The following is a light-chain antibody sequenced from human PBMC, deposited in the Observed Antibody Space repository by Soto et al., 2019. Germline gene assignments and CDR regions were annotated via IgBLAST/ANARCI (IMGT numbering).Light chain of an antibody. V-gene: IGKV1-27*01. Sequence: DIQMTQSPSSLSASVGDRVTITCRASQGISNYLAWYQQKPGKVPKLLIYSASTLQSGVPSRFSGSESGTDFTLTIRSLQPEDVATYYCQKYNSVPVTFGQGTQLEIK. J-gene: IGKJ5*01. CDR2: SAS. CDR3: QKYNSVPVT. CDR1: QGISNY.